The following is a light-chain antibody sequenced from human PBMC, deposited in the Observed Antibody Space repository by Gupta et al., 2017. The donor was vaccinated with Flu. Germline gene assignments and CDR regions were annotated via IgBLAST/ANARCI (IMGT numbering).Light chain of an antibody. J-gene: IGKJ5*01. CDR2: HSS. Sequence: DIQLTQSPSSLSAAVGDRVTITCRASQNIDESLNWYQQRPVQSPAPLIFHSSTLESGVPSRFSGSGSGTDFTLSISNLQAEDFATYHCQQTYAAPFTVGQGTRLDI. V-gene: IGKV1-39*01. CDR3: QQTYAAPFT. CDR1: QNIDES.